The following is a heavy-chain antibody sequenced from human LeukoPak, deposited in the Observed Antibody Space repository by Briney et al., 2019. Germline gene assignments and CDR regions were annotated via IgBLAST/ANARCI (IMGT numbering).Heavy chain of an antibody. CDR3: AKVGGSYFYYYYMDV. J-gene: IGHJ6*03. D-gene: IGHD1-26*01. CDR2: VSGDDGTT. CDR1: GFTFDDYA. Sequence: GGSLRLSCAASGFTFDDYAMHWVRQAPGKGLEWVSLVSGDDGTTYYADSVKGRFTISRDNSKNSLYLQMNSLRTEDTALYYCAKVGGSYFYYYYMDVWGKGTTVTVSS. V-gene: IGHV3-43*02.